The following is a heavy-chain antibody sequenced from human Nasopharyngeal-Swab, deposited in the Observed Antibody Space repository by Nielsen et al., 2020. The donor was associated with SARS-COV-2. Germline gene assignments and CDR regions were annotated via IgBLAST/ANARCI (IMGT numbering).Heavy chain of an antibody. CDR2: IIPIFGTA. J-gene: IGHJ5*02. CDR1: GGTFSSYA. D-gene: IGHD6-19*01. V-gene: IGHV1-69*13. CDR3: ARAYSSGWAEGPNWFDP. Sequence: SVKVSCKASGGTFSSYAISWVRQAAGQGLEWMGGIIPIFGTANYAQKFQGRVTITADESTSTAYMELRSLRSEDTAVYYCARAYSSGWAEGPNWFDPWGQGTLVTVSS.